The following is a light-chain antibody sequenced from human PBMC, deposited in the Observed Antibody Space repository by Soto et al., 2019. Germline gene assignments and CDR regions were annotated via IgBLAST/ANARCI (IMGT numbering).Light chain of an antibody. J-gene: IGLJ1*01. CDR1: SGDVGVYKF. V-gene: IGLV2-14*01. Sequence: QSALTQPASVSGSPGQSITISCTGTSGDVGVYKFVSWYQQHPGKAPKLIIYEVSNRPSGVSSRFSGSMSGNTASLTISGLKAEDEADYYCGSYTGTIYVFGTGTNVXV. CDR3: GSYTGTIYV. CDR2: EVS.